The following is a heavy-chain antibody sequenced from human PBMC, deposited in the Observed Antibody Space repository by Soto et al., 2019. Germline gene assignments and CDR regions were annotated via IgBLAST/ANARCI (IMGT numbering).Heavy chain of an antibody. CDR3: AKDLDAYGDSRPADC. J-gene: IGHJ4*02. CDR2: ISHAGNNK. Sequence: QVQLVESGGGVVQPGRSLRLSCAASGFTFSLFDMHWVRQAPGKGLEWVALISHAGNNKYYVDSVKGRFTISRDNSKNTLYLQMNSLRPEDTAVYYCAKDLDAYGDSRPADCWGQGTLVTVSS. D-gene: IGHD3-3*01. CDR1: GFTFSLFD. V-gene: IGHV3-30*18.